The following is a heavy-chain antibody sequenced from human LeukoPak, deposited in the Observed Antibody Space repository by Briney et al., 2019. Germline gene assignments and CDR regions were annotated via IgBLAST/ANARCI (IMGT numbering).Heavy chain of an antibody. Sequence: PGGSLRLSCAASGFTFSNFAMTWVRQAPAGRGLEWVSTISDSGGSPHYADSVKGRFTVSRDNSKRTLYPQMHSLRADDTAVYYCAKDYIGSGRPSYNWFDPWGQGTLVTVSS. J-gene: IGHJ5*02. CDR2: ISDSGGSP. D-gene: IGHD3-10*01. CDR1: GFTFSNFA. V-gene: IGHV3-23*01. CDR3: AKDYIGSGRPSYNWFDP.